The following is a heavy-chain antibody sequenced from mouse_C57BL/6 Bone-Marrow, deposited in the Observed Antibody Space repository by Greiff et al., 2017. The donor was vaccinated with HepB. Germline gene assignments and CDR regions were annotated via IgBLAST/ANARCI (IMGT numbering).Heavy chain of an antibody. CDR3: ARRLGFAY. D-gene: IGHD4-1*01. Sequence: QLQQPGAELVKPGASVKLSCKASGYTFTSYWMQWVKQRPGQGLEWIGEIDPSDSYTNYNQKFKGKATLTVDTSSSTAYMQLSSLTSEDSAVYYCARRLGFAYWGQGTLVTVSA. V-gene: IGHV1-50*01. J-gene: IGHJ3*01. CDR2: IDPSDSYT. CDR1: GYTFTSYW.